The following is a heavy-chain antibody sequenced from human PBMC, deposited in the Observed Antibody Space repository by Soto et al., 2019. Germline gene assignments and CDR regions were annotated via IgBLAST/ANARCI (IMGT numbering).Heavy chain of an antibody. CDR2: IDVDRGTT. J-gene: IGHJ4*02. Sequence: QVQLIQSGAEVKKPGASVKVACKPSGYTFPSYGITWVRQAPGQGPEWVGWIDVDRGTTNYAQKFHGRVTMTADTPTTTVYMELRSLRSDDTAVYYCGRGDYGDYWGQGTLVIVSS. V-gene: IGHV1-18*01. CDR1: GYTFPSYG. CDR3: GRGDYGDY.